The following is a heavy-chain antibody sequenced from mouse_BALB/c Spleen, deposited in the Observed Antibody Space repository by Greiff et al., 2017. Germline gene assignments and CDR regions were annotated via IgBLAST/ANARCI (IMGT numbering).Heavy chain of an antibody. CDR1: GFSLTSYG. D-gene: IGHD2-1*01. CDR3: ARDHYGNSYYFDY. V-gene: IGHV2-9*02. J-gene: IGHJ2*01. CDR2: IWACGST. Sequence: VQLKQSGPGLVAPSQSLSITCTVSGFSLTSYGVHWVRQPPGKGLEWLGVIWACGSTNYNSALMSRLSISKDNSKSQVFLKMNSLQTDDTAMYYCARDHYGNSYYFDYWGQGTTLTVSS.